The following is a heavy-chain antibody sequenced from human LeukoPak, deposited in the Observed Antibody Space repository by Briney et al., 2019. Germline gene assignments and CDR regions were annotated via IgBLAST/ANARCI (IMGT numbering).Heavy chain of an antibody. Sequence: GASVKVSCKASGYTFTDYTIHWVRQAPGQGLEWMGLINAGNDNTQYSQKFQGRVTIISDTSASTVYMELSSLRFEDTAVYYCARVGAAAGPYYFDYWGQGTLVTVSS. D-gene: IGHD6-25*01. CDR2: INAGNDNT. V-gene: IGHV1-3*01. CDR3: ARVGAAAGPYYFDY. CDR1: GYTFTDYT. J-gene: IGHJ4*02.